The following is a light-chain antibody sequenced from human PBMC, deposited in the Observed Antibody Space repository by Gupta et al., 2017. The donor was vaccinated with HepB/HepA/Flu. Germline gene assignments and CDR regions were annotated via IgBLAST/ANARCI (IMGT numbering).Light chain of an antibody. V-gene: IGKV2-30*01. CDR3: RQGTHWPPVT. CDR1: QSIVYSDGNTY. J-gene: IGKJ2*01. CDR2: KVS. Sequence: DVVMTQSPLSLPVTLGQPASISCRSSQSIVYSDGNTYLNWFQQRPGQAPRRLIYKVSNRDSGVPDRFSGSGSGTDFTLKISRVEAEDIGVYYCRQGTHWPPVTFGQGTKLEIK.